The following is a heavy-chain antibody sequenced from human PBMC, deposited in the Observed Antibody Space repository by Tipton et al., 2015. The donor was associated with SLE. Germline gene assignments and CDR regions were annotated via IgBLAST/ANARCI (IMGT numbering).Heavy chain of an antibody. CDR1: GGSISSYY. CDR3: ARLKGITIFGAVIGYYFDY. V-gene: IGHV4-59*01. J-gene: IGHJ4*02. D-gene: IGHD3-3*01. CDR2: IYYSGST. Sequence: TLSLTCTVSGGSISSYYWSWIRQPPGKGLEWIGYIYYSGSTNYNPSLKSRVAISVDTSKNQFSLKLSSVTAADTAVYYCARLKGITIFGAVIGYYFDYWGQGTLVTVSS.